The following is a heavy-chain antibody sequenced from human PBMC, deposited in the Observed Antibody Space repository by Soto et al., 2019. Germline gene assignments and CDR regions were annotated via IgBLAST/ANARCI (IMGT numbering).Heavy chain of an antibody. CDR2: ISAHNGNT. CDR1: GYAFTTYG. CDR3: ARGRYGDY. D-gene: IGHD1-1*01. Sequence: QVHLVQSGAEVKKPGASVKVSCKGSGYAFTTYGITWVRQAPGQGLEWMGWISAHNGNTNYAQKLQGRVTVTRDTPTSTAYMELLSLRSDETAVYYCARGRYGDYWGQGALVTVSS. V-gene: IGHV1-18*01. J-gene: IGHJ4*02.